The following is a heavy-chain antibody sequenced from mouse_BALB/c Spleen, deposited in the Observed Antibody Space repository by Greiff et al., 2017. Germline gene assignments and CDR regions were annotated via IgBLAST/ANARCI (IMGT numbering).Heavy chain of an antibody. D-gene: IGHD2-14*01. CDR2: ISDGGSYT. CDR3: AREDRYDLYYYAMDY. CDR1: GFTFSDYY. Sequence: EVKLVESGGGLVKPGGSLKLSCAASGFTFSDYYMYWVRQTPEKRLEWVATISDGGSYTYYPDSVKGRFTISRDNAKNNLYLQMSSLKSEDTAMYYCAREDRYDLYYYAMDYWGQGTSVTVSS. V-gene: IGHV5-4*02. J-gene: IGHJ4*01.